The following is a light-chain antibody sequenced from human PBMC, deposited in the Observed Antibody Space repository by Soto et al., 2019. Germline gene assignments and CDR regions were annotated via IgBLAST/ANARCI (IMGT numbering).Light chain of an antibody. CDR1: SGDVGGYNY. CDR2: DVS. CDR3: SSYTSTSTGV. V-gene: IGLV2-14*03. J-gene: IGLJ3*02. Sequence: QSVLTQPASVSGSPGQSITISCTGTSGDVGGYNYVSWYQRHPGKAPKLMIYDVSDRPSGVSNRFSGSKSGNTASLTISGLQAEDEADYYCSSYTSTSTGVFGGGTKLTVL.